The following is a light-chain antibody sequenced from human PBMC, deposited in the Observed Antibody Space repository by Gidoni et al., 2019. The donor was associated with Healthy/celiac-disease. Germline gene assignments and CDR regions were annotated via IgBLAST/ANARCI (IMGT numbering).Light chain of an antibody. CDR1: QSISSY. Sequence: DSQMTQSPSSLSASVGDRVTITCRASQSISSYLNWYQPKPGKSPKLLIYAASSLQSGVPSRFSGSGSGTDFTLTISSLQPEDFATYYCQQSYSTPHTFGQGTKVEIK. V-gene: IGKV1-39*01. CDR3: QQSYSTPHT. J-gene: IGKJ1*01. CDR2: AAS.